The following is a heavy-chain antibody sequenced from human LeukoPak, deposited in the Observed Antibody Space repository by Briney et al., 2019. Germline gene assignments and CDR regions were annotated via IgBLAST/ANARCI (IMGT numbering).Heavy chain of an antibody. J-gene: IGHJ6*03. CDR3: TRGSIAYYYMDV. CDR2: IYYSGTT. Sequence: SETLSLTCTVSGGSISSSSHYWGWIRQPPGKGPEWIGSIYYSGTTYYNLSLKSRVTISVDTSKNQFSLKLSSVTAADTAVYYCTRGSIAYYYMDVWGKGTTVTISS. CDR1: GGSISSSSHY. V-gene: IGHV4-39*07. D-gene: IGHD3-22*01.